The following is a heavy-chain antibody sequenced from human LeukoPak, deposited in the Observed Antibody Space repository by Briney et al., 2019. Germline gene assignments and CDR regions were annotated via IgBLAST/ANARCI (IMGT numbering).Heavy chain of an antibody. Sequence: SETLSLTCAVYGGSFSGYYWSWIRQPPGKGLEWIGEINHSGSTNYNPSLKSRVTISVDTSKNQFSLKLSSVTAADTAVYYCARRAGRCSGGSCHPRSYYYYMDVWGKGTTVTISS. CDR2: INHSGST. V-gene: IGHV4-34*01. J-gene: IGHJ6*03. CDR3: ARRAGRCSGGSCHPRSYYYYMDV. D-gene: IGHD2-15*01. CDR1: GGSFSGYY.